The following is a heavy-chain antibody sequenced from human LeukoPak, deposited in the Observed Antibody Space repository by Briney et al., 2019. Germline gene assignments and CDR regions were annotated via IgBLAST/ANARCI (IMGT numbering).Heavy chain of an antibody. CDR1: GFTFSSYS. Sequence: GGSLRLSCTASGFTFSSYSLNWVRQAPGKGLEWVSSVSTGSNYIYYADSVKGRFTISRDNDKNSLYLQMNSLRVEDTAVYYCAKEDIVVVPSATYFDYWGQGTLVTVSS. D-gene: IGHD2-2*01. CDR2: VSTGSNYI. V-gene: IGHV3-21*01. J-gene: IGHJ4*02. CDR3: AKEDIVVVPSATYFDY.